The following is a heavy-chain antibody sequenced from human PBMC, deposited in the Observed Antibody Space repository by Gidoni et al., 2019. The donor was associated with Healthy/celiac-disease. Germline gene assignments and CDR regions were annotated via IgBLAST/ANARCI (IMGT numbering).Heavy chain of an antibody. J-gene: IGHJ2*01. V-gene: IGHV3-23*01. CDR2: ISGSGGST. Sequence: EVQLLESGGGLVQPGGSLRLSCAASGFTFSSYAMSWVRQAPGKGLEWVSAISGSGGSTYYADSVKGRFTISRDNSKNTLYLQMNSLRAEDTAVYYCAKDPVRDGYNWLDWYFDLWGRGTLVTVSS. CDR1: GFTFSSYA. CDR3: AKDPVRDGYNWLDWYFDL. D-gene: IGHD5-12*01.